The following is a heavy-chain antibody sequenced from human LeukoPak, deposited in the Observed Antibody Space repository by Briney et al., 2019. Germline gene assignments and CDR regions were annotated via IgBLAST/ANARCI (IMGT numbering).Heavy chain of an antibody. CDR1: GGSISSYY. D-gene: IGHD3-22*01. V-gene: IGHV4-59*08. CDR3: ARLDDSSGLVVDY. CDR2: IYYSGST. J-gene: IGHJ4*02. Sequence: PSETLSLTCTVSGGSISSYYWSWIRQPPGKGLEWIGYIYYSGSTNYNPSLKSRVTISVDTSKNQFSLKLSSVTAADTAVYYCARLDDSSGLVVDYWGQGTLVTASS.